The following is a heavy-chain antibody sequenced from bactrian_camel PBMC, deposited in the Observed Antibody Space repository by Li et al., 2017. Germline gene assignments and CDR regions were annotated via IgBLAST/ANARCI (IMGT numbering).Heavy chain of an antibody. CDR2: VTSSKT. V-gene: IGHV3S57*01. Sequence: HVQLVESGGGSVQAGGSMRLSCAANGPTNNRCFMAWYRQVPGKEREFVASVTSSKTRYADSVKGRFTISRDNAKNTLYLQMNSLKPEDTAMYYCAADFSWEYDDGRASVCSAAPANGGYWGQGTQVTVS. J-gene: IGHJ6*01. CDR3: AADFSWEYDDGRASVCSAAPANGGY. CDR1: GPTNNRCF. D-gene: IGHD1*01.